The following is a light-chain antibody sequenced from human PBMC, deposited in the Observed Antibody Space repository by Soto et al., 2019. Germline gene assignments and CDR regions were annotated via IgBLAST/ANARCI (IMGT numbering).Light chain of an antibody. Sequence: QTVVTQEPSFSVSPGGTVTLTCGLSSGPVFTSSYPNWYQQTPGQAPRTLIFNTNTRSSAVPDRFSGSILGDKAALTITGAQADDDSYYYCLLYLGGGIWVFGGGTKLTVL. V-gene: IGLV8-61*01. CDR1: SGPVFTSSY. CDR2: NTN. CDR3: LLYLGGGIWV. J-gene: IGLJ3*02.